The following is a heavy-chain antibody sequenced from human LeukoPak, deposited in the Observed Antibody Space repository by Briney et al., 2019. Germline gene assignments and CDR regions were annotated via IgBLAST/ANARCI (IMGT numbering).Heavy chain of an antibody. J-gene: IGHJ4*02. CDR1: RYSFTSYW. D-gene: IGHD4-23*01. CDR2: IYPGDSDT. V-gene: IGHV5-51*01. Sequence: GESLKISCKGSRYSFTSYWIGWVRQTPGKGLEWMGIIYPGDSDTRYSPSFQGQVTISADKSISTAYLQWSSLKASDTAMYYCARHGGYGGNQKAHFDYWGQGTLVTVSS. CDR3: ARHGGYGGNQKAHFDY.